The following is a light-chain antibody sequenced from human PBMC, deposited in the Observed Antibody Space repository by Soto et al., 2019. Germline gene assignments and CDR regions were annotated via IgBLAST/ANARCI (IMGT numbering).Light chain of an antibody. CDR1: QTVTGNY. V-gene: IGKV3-20*01. CDR2: SAS. J-gene: IGKJ1*01. CDR3: QQYSASPRT. Sequence: EIVLTQSPGTLSLSPGDRATLSCRGSQTVTGNYLAWYHQKPGQAPRLLIHSASSRATGIPDRFCASGTGTDFTLTISSLEPEDFAVYYCQQYSASPRTFGQGTKVDIK.